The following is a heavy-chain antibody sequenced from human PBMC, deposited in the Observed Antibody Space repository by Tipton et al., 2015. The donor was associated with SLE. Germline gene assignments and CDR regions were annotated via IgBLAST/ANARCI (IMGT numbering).Heavy chain of an antibody. CDR1: GGSFSGYY. J-gene: IGHJ6*02. V-gene: IGHV4-34*01. Sequence: LRLSCAVYGGSFSGYYWSWIRQPPGKGLEWIGEVNHRGSTKYNPSLKSRVTISVDTSKKQFSLKVTSVTAADTAVYYCARDPGRYDFGPYGMDVWGQGTTVTVSS. CDR2: VNHRGST. CDR3: ARDPGRYDFGPYGMDV. D-gene: IGHD3-3*01.